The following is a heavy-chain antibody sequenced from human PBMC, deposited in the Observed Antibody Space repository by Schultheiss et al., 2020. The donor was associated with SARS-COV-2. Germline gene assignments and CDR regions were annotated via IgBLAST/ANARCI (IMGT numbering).Heavy chain of an antibody. D-gene: IGHD5-18*01. CDR2: IYYSGST. J-gene: IGHJ4*02. CDR3: AGGSGYSYGLGGYYFDY. Sequence: SETLSLTCTVSGGSISSYYWGWIRQPPGKGLEWIGSIYYSGSTYYNPSLKSRVTISVDTSKNQFSLKLSSVTAADTAVYYCAGGSGYSYGLGGYYFDYWGQGTLVTVSS. CDR1: GGSISSYY. V-gene: IGHV4-39*07.